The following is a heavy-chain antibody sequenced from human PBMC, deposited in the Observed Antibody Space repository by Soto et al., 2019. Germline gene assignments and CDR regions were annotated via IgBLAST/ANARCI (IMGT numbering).Heavy chain of an antibody. CDR2: ISYDGSNK. CDR3: AKDVCGCYSTSCRDVDY. D-gene: IGHD2-2*01. V-gene: IGHV3-30*18. J-gene: IGHJ4*02. Sequence: GGSLRLSCAASGFTFSSYGMHWVRQAPGKGLEWVAVISYDGSNKYYADSVKGRFTISRDNSKNTLYLQMNSLRAEDTAVYYCAKDVCGCYSTSCRDVDYWGQGT. CDR1: GFTFSSYG.